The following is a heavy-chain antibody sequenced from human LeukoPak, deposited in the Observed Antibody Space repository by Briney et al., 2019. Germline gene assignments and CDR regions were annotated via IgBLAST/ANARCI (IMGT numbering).Heavy chain of an antibody. Sequence: GASVKVSCKASGYTFTSYDINWVRQATGQGLEWMGWMNPNSGNTGYAQKFQGRVTITADKSTSTAYMELSSLRSEDTAVYYCARSSVVTAMVHLEYWGQGTLVTVSS. CDR1: GYTFTSYD. CDR2: MNPNSGNT. J-gene: IGHJ4*02. V-gene: IGHV1-8*01. CDR3: ARSSVVTAMVHLEY. D-gene: IGHD2-21*02.